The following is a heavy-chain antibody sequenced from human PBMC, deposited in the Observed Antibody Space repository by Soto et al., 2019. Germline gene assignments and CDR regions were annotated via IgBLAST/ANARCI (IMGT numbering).Heavy chain of an antibody. CDR1: GVNFSISY. CDR2: INPSGRTT. J-gene: IGHJ6*01. Sequence: ASGKSPCKASGVNFSISYTHWLRQVPRQGLEWVGAINPSGRTTSYAQKFPGRVTVTRDASTATVYLELNSLRSGDTAVYYCARDLDV. V-gene: IGHV1-46*01. CDR3: ARDLDV.